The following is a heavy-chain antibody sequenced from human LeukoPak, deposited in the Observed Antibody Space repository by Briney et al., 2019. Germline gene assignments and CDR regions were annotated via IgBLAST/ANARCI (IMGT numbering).Heavy chain of an antibody. V-gene: IGHV1-69*04. Sequence: GASVKVSCKASGGTFSSYTFSWVRQAPGQGLEWMGRIIPILGIANYAQKFQGRVTITADKSTSTAYMELSSLRSEDTAVYYCARDTIYYDSSGYYFNWFDPWGQGTLVTVSS. CDR1: GGTFSSYT. J-gene: IGHJ5*02. D-gene: IGHD3-22*01. CDR3: ARDTIYYDSSGYYFNWFDP. CDR2: IIPILGIA.